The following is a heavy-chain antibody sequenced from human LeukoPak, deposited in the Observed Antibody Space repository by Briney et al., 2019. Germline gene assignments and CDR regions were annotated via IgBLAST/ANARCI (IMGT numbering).Heavy chain of an antibody. D-gene: IGHD5-18*01. V-gene: IGHV4-59*01. Sequence: PSETLSLTCPVSGGSISGYYWSWIRQPPGKGLEWIGYIFYSRSTGYNPSLRSRVTISVDTSKNQFSLRLSSVTAADTAQYYCARRPPAEYSFDSWGQGTLVTVSS. J-gene: IGHJ4*02. CDR2: IFYSRST. CDR1: GGSISGYY. CDR3: ARRPPAEYSFDS.